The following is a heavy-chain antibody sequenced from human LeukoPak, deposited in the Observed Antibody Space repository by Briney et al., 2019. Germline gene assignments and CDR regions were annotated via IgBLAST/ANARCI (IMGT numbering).Heavy chain of an antibody. J-gene: IGHJ4*02. D-gene: IGHD3-10*01. Sequence: GGSLRLSCEASGFTFSSYWMSWVRQAPGKGLEWVANIKQDGSEKYYVDSVKGRFTISRDNAKNSLYLQMNSLRAEDTAVYYCTTNRTGDYWGQGTLVTVSS. V-gene: IGHV3-7*01. CDR2: IKQDGSEK. CDR1: GFTFSSYW. CDR3: TTNRTGDY.